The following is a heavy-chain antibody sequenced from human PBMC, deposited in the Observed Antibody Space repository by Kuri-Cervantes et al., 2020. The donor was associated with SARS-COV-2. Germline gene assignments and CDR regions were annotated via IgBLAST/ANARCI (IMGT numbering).Heavy chain of an antibody. V-gene: IGHV3-53*05. CDR1: GFTVSSNY. CDR3: VKDWVATAHFDY. CDR2: IYSGGST. J-gene: IGHJ4*02. D-gene: IGHD5-12*01. Sequence: GESLKISCAASGFTVSSNYMSWVRQAPGKGLEWVSVIYSGGSTYYADSVKGRFTISRDNSKNTLYLQMSSLRAEDTAVYYCVKDWVATAHFDYWGQGTLVTVSS.